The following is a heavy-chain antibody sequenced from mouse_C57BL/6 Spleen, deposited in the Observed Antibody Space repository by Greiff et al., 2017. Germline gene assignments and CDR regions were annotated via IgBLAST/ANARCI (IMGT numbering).Heavy chain of an antibody. Sequence: QVQLQQPGAELVMPGASVKLSCKASGYTFTSYWMHWVKQRPGQGLEWIGEIDPSDSYTNYNQKFKGKSTLTVDKSSSTAYMQLSGLTSEDSAVYYCARGKYFDVWGTGTTVTVSS. CDR1: GYTFTSYW. CDR3: ARGKYFDV. J-gene: IGHJ1*03. CDR2: IDPSDSYT. V-gene: IGHV1-69*01.